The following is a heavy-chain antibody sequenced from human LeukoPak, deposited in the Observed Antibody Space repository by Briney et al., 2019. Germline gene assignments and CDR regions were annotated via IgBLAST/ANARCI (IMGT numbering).Heavy chain of an antibody. D-gene: IGHD2-15*01. CDR3: ARALPKKYCSGGNCYLDY. V-gene: IGHV1-18*01. J-gene: IGHJ4*02. CDR2: ISAYNGNT. Sequence: GASVKVCCKASGYTFTSYGISWVRQAPGQGLEWMGWISAYNGNTNYAQKLHGRVTMTTDTSTSTAYMELRSLRSDDTAVYYCARALPKKYCSGGNCYLDYWGQGSLDTVSS. CDR1: GYTFTSYG.